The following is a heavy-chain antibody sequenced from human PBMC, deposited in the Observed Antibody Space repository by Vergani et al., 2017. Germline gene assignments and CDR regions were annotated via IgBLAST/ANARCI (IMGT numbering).Heavy chain of an antibody. J-gene: IGHJ4*02. Sequence: QVQLVQSGAEVKKPGSSVKVSCKASGYTFTSYYMHWVRQAPGQGLEWMGIINPSGGSTSYAQKFQGRVTMTRDTSTSTVYMELSSLRSEDTAVYYCARDPRIAAAGTGSHFDYWGQGTLVTVSS. D-gene: IGHD6-13*01. CDR3: ARDPRIAAAGTGSHFDY. CDR2: INPSGGST. CDR1: GYTFTSYY. V-gene: IGHV1-46*01.